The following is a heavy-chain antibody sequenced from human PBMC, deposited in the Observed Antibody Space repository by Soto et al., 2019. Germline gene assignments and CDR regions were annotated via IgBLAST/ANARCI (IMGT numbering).Heavy chain of an antibody. J-gene: IGHJ4*02. V-gene: IGHV1-69*12. CDR3: ARDHDSYGRELDS. CDR2: IIPISGTA. CDR1: GGTFSSYA. D-gene: IGHD5-18*01. Sequence: QVQLVQSGAEVKKPGSSVKVSCKASGGTFSSYAISWVRQAPGQGLEWMGGIIPISGTANYAQKFQGRATITADASTSTAYMELSSLSSEDTAVYYCARDHDSYGRELDSWGQGNLVTVSS.